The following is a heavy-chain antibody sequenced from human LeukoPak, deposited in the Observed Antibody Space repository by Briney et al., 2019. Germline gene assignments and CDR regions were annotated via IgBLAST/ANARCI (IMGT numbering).Heavy chain of an antibody. J-gene: IGHJ4*02. CDR3: ARASGGNSPY. D-gene: IGHD4-23*01. CDR2: IYSGGST. Sequence: PEGSLRLSCAASGFTVSSNYMSWVRQAPGKGLEWVSVIYSGGSTYYADSVKGRFTISRDNSKNTLYLQMNSLRAEDTAVYYCARASGGNSPYWGQGTLITVSS. CDR1: GFTVSSNY. V-gene: IGHV3-53*01.